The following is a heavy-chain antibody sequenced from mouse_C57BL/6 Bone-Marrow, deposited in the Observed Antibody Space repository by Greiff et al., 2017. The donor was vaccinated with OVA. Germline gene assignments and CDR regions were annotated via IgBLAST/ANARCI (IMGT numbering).Heavy chain of an antibody. CDR3: ARHHYYGSRYFDV. Sequence: EVQRVESGGDLVKPGGSLKLSCAASGFTFSSYGMSWVRQTPDKRLEWVATISSGGSYTYYPDSVKGRFTISRDNAKNTLYLQMSSLKSEDTAMYYCARHHYYGSRYFDVWGTGTTVTVSS. CDR1: GFTFSSYG. D-gene: IGHD1-1*01. J-gene: IGHJ1*03. CDR2: ISSGGSYT. V-gene: IGHV5-6*01.